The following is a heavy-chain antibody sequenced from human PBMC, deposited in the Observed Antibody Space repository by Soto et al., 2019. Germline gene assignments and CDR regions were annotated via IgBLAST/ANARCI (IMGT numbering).Heavy chain of an antibody. CDR1: GFTVSSNY. V-gene: IGHV3-53*01. D-gene: IGHD3-3*01. CDR2: IYSGAST. CDR3: ARSYDFWSGFSVGYGMDV. Sequence: GRSLRLSCAASGFTVSSNYMSLVRQAPGKGLECVSVIYSGASTYYADSVKGRFTISRDNSKNTLYLQMNSLRAEDTAVYYCARSYDFWSGFSVGYGMDVWGQGTTVTVSS. J-gene: IGHJ6*02.